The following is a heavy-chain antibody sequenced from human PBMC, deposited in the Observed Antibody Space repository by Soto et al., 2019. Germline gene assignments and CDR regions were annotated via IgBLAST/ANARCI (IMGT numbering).Heavy chain of an antibody. CDR1: GFTFSTYC. D-gene: IGHD4-4*01. V-gene: IGHV3-33*01. J-gene: IGHJ4*02. Sequence: GGSLRLSCTTSGFTFSTYCMHWVRQAPGKGLEWVATIWYHGNTYYYKDSIKGRFAVSRDNSKNTVFVQMNTLRAEDAATYYCARDRGYGGNYVFDFGGRRIAVLVYS. CDR3: ARDRGYGGNYVFDF. CDR2: IWYHGNTY.